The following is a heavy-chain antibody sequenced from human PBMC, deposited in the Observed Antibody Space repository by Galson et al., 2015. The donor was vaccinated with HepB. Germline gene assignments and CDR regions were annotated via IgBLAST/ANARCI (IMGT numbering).Heavy chain of an antibody. CDR2: INAGNGNT. CDR3: AREIHGIRSSSHNYFDY. V-gene: IGHV1-3*01. Sequence: SVKVSCKASGYTFTSYAMHWVRQAPGQRLEWMGWINAGNGNTKYSQKFQGRVTITRDTSASTAYMELSSLRSEDTAVYYCAREIHGIRSSSHNYFDYWGQGTLVTVSS. CDR1: GYTFTSYA. D-gene: IGHD6-13*01. J-gene: IGHJ4*02.